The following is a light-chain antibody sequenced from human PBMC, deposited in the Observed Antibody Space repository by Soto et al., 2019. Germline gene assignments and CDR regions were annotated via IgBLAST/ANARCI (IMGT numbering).Light chain of an antibody. J-gene: IGKJ1*01. CDR3: QKYDTVPWT. CDR1: QGIGNY. Sequence: DIQMTQSPSSLPESVGDRVTITCRASQGIGNYLVWYQQKPGKVPNLLIYGASILQSGVPSRFSGSGSGTYFSLTISSLQTEDAATYYCQKYDTVPWTFGQGTKVEIK. CDR2: GAS. V-gene: IGKV1-27*01.